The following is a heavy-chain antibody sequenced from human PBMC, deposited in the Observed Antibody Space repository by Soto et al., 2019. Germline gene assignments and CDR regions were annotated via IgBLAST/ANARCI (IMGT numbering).Heavy chain of an antibody. J-gene: IGHJ6*02. CDR3: AIGAYYYILTGYSTYYYYYGMDV. CDR2: INPNSGGT. V-gene: IGHV1-2*04. CDR1: GYTFTGYY. Sequence: ASVKVSCKASGYTFTGYYMHWVRQAPGQGLEWMGWINPNSGGTNYAQKIQGWVTMTRDTSISTAYMELSRLRSDDTAVYYCAIGAYYYILTGYSTYYYYYGMDVWGQGTTVTVSS. D-gene: IGHD3-9*01.